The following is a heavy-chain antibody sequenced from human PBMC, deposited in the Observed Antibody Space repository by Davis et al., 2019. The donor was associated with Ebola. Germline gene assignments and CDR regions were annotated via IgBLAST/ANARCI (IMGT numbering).Heavy chain of an antibody. CDR2: ISYDGSNK. CDR3: AKDRQYNWNYRNWFDP. D-gene: IGHD1-7*01. V-gene: IGHV3-30-3*01. Sequence: PGGSLRLSCAASGFTFSSSAMHWVRQAPGKGLEWVAFISYDGSNKYYADSVKGRFTISRDNSKNTLYLQMNSLRAEDTAVYYCAKDRQYNWNYRNWFDPWGQGTLVTVSS. J-gene: IGHJ5*02. CDR1: GFTFSSSA.